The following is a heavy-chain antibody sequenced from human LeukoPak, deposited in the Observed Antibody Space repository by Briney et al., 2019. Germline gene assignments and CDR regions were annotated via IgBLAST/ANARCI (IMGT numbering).Heavy chain of an antibody. CDR1: GFTVSSDH. CDR3: ARVWELSFDY. V-gene: IGHV3-53*01. J-gene: IGHJ4*02. D-gene: IGHD1-26*01. Sequence: GGSLRLSCAASGFTVSSDHMSWVRQAPGMGREWVSVIYAGGSTYYADSVKGRFTISRDNFKNTVFLQMNSLRAEDTAVYYCARVWELSFDYWGQGTLVTVSS. CDR2: IYAGGST.